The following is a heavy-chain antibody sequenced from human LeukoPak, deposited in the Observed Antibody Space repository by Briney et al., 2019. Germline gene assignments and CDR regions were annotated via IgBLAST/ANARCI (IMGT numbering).Heavy chain of an antibody. CDR1: GGSFSGYY. V-gene: IGHV4-34*01. D-gene: IGHD2-21*02. CDR2: INHSGST. J-gene: IGHJ5*02. Sequence: SETLSLTCAVYGGSFSGYYWSWIRQPPGKGLEWIGEINHSGSTNYNPSLKSRVTISVDTSKNQFSLKLSSVTAADTAVYYCARARDVCGGGCPEVANWFDPWGQGTLVTVSS. CDR3: ARARDVCGGGCPEVANWFDP.